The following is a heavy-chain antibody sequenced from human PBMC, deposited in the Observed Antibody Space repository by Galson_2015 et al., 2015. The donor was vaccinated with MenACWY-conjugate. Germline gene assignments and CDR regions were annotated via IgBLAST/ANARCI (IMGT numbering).Heavy chain of an antibody. CDR3: ATALRLHYYGMDV. V-gene: IGHV3-23*01. D-gene: IGHD2-15*01. CDR1: GFTFSSYA. Sequence: SLRLSCAASGFTFSSYAMSWVRQAPGKGLEWVSAISGSGGSTYYADSVKGRFTISRDNSKNTLYLQMNSLRAEDTALYYCATALRLHYYGMDVWGQGTPVTVSS. J-gene: IGHJ6*02. CDR2: ISGSGGST.